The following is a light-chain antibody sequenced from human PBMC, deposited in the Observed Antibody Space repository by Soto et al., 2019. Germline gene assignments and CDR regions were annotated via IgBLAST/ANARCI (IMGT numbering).Light chain of an antibody. CDR2: GAS. Sequence: EIVVTQSPATRSVSPGEGATLSCGASQSFGSHLAWYQQKPGQPPRLLIYGASTRATGIPARFSGSGSGTEFTLTISGLQSEDSAVYYCQIYNCWPPWTCGQGTKVEIK. CDR1: QSFGSH. V-gene: IGKV3-15*01. CDR3: QIYNCWPPWT. J-gene: IGKJ1*01.